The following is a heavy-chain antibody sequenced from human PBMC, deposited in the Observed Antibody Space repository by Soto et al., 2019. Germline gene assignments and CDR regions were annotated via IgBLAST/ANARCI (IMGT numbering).Heavy chain of an antibody. D-gene: IGHD5-18*01. V-gene: IGHV2-26*01. CDR2: IFSNDEK. Sequence: QVTLKESGPVLVKPTETLTLTCTVSGFSLSNARMGVSWIRQPPGKALEWLAHIFSNDEKSYSTSLKSRLTISNDTSKTQVVLTMTNMDPVDTATYYCARPTLDTAMVGWWFDPWGQGTLVTVSS. CDR3: ARPTLDTAMVGWWFDP. CDR1: GFSLSNARMG. J-gene: IGHJ5*02.